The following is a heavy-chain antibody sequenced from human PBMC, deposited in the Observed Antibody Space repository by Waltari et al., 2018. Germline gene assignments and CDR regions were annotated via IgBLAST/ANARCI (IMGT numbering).Heavy chain of an antibody. Sequence: QVQLVQSGAEVKPPGASVTVSCKASGYPFTEYYIPWVRPAPGQRLEYMGWINPMSGGTNYARRLQGRVTMTRDRSIGTAYMELTRLRSDDTAVYYCARSSYESSRYYPFDYWGQGTLVTVSS. CDR1: GYPFTEYY. CDR3: ARSSYESSRYYPFDY. J-gene: IGHJ4*02. V-gene: IGHV1-2*02. D-gene: IGHD3-22*01. CDR2: INPMSGGT.